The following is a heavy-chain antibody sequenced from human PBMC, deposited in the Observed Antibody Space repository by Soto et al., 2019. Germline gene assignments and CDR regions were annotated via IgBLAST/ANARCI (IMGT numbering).Heavy chain of an antibody. J-gene: IGHJ4*02. V-gene: IGHV4-34*01. CDR3: ARRDIVVVVIDY. CDR2: INHSGST. D-gene: IGHD2-15*01. Sequence: SETLSLTCAVYGGSFSGYYCSWIRQPPGKGLEWIGEINHSGSTNYNPSLKSRVTISVDTSKNQFSLKLSSVTAADTAVYYCARRDIVVVVIDYWGQGTLVTVSS. CDR1: GGSFSGYY.